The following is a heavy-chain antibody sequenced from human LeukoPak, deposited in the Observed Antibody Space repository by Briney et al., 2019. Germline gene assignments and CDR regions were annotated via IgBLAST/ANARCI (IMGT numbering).Heavy chain of an antibody. CDR1: GFTFSSYT. CDR3: ARDSAGNDY. J-gene: IGHJ4*02. CDR2: IKQDGSEK. Sequence: GGSLRLSCAASGFTFSSYTMNWVRQAPGKGLEWVANIKQDGSEKYYVDSVKGRFTISRDNAKNSLYLQMNSLRAEDTAMYYCARDSAGNDYWGQGTLVTVSS. V-gene: IGHV3-7*01. D-gene: IGHD6-13*01.